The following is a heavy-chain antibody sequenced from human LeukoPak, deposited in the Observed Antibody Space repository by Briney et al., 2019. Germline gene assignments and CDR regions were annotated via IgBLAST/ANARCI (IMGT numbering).Heavy chain of an antibody. V-gene: IGHV3-21*01. CDR1: GFTFSSYS. J-gene: IGHJ6*02. CDR2: ISSSSSYI. Sequence: GGSLRLSCAASGFTFSSYSINWVRQAPGKGLEWVSSISSSSSYIYYADSVKGRFTISRDNAKNSLYLQMNSLRAEDTAVYYCARVVEEGDSYYYYGMDVWGQGTTVTVSS. CDR3: ARVVEEGDSYYYYGMDV. D-gene: IGHD2-2*01.